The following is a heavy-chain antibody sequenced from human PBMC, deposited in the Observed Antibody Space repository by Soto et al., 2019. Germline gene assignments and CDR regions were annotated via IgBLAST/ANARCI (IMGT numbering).Heavy chain of an antibody. V-gene: IGHV3-74*01. J-gene: IGHJ3*02. Sequence: EVQLVESGGGLVQPGGSLRLSCAASGFTFSSYWMHWVRQVPGKGLVWVSRTNGDGRSTDYADPVKGRFTISRDNAKYTLYLQVNGLRAEDTAVYYCARDPDYGNERGVFDIWDQGTLVTVSS. CDR3: ARDPDYGNERGVFDI. D-gene: IGHD4-17*01. CDR2: TNGDGRST. CDR1: GFTFSSYW.